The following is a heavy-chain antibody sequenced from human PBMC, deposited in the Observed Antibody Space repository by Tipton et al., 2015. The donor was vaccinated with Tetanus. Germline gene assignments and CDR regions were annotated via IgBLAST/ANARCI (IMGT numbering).Heavy chain of an antibody. Sequence: SLRLSCAASGFTFSSYGMHWVRQAPGKGLEWVAVIWYDGSNKYYADSVKGRFTISRDNSKNTLYLQMNSLRAEDTAVYYCARDRALITTERFYYYYGMDVWGQGTTVTVSS. CDR2: IWYDGSNK. CDR1: GFTFSSYG. J-gene: IGHJ6*02. CDR3: ARDRALITTERFYYYYGMDV. V-gene: IGHV3-33*01. D-gene: IGHD3-16*01.